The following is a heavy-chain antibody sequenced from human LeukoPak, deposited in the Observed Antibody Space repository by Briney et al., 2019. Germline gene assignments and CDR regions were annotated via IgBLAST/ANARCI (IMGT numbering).Heavy chain of an antibody. CDR3: ARGDADAFDI. Sequence: SETLSLTCTVSGGSISSSSYYWGWIRQPPGKGLEWIGSIYYSGSTYYNPSLKSRATISVDTSKNQFSLKLSSVTAADTAVYYCARGDADAFDIWGQGTMVTVSS. CDR2: IYYSGST. V-gene: IGHV4-39*07. J-gene: IGHJ3*02. CDR1: GGSISSSSYY.